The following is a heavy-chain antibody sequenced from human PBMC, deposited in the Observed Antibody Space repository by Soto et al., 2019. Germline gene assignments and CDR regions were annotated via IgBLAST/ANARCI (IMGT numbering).Heavy chain of an antibody. D-gene: IGHD4-17*01. Sequence: ASVKVSCKASGYTFTSYAMHWVRQAPGQRLEWMGWINAGNGNRKYSQKFQGRVPITRDTAASTAYMELSSLSAEDTAVYFCARDHGDYAFGFYYYYGMDVWGQGTTVTVSS. CDR1: GYTFTSYA. J-gene: IGHJ6*02. V-gene: IGHV1-3*01. CDR3: ARDHGDYAFGFYYYYGMDV. CDR2: INAGNGNR.